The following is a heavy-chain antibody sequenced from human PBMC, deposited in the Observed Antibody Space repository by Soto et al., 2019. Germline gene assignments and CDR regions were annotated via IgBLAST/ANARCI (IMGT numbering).Heavy chain of an antibody. Sequence: PSETLSRNCGVYGGSLSGYNWNWIRQPPGKGLEWIGEINDSGSTNYNPSLKSRVTISVDTSKNQFSLRLNSLTAADTALYYCARGGVWRWLQLWAFDIWGQGTMVTVS. CDR3: ARGGVWRWLQLWAFDI. V-gene: IGHV4-34*01. CDR2: INDSGST. J-gene: IGHJ3*02. D-gene: IGHD5-12*01. CDR1: GGSLSGYN.